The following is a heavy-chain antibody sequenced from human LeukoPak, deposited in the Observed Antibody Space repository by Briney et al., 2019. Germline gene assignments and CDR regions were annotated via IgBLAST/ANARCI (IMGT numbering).Heavy chain of an antibody. CDR2: ISYDGSNK. J-gene: IGHJ4*02. V-gene: IGHV3-30-3*02. CDR1: GFTFSSYA. Sequence: GGSLRLSCAASGFTFSSYAMHWVRQAPGKGLGWVAVISYDGSNKYYADSVKGRFTISRDNSKNTLYLQMNSLRAEDTAVYYCAKTERPYDFWSGPSDYWGQGTLVTVSS. CDR3: AKTERPYDFWSGPSDY. D-gene: IGHD3-3*01.